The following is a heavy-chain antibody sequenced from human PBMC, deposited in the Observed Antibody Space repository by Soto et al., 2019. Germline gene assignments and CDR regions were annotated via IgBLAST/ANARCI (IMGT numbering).Heavy chain of an antibody. V-gene: IGHV4-31*03. D-gene: IGHD6-13*01. CDR3: AGDHEAGSTMTSGGGY. CDR2: IYYRGRT. Sequence: QVQLQESGPGLVKPSQTLSLTCTVSGGSISSGGYYWSWIRQHPGKVLEWNGYIYYRGRTYYNPFLKGRVTISVDTSKNQFARKRSFVTAADTGEYYCAGDHEAGSTMTSGGGYWGQGTLVTVSS. J-gene: IGHJ4*02. CDR1: GGSISSGGYY.